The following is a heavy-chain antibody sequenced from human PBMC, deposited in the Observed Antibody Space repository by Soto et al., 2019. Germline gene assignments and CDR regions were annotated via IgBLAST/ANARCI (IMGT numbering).Heavy chain of an antibody. D-gene: IGHD1-1*01. Sequence: ASVKVSCKASGYTFTSYGISWVRQAPGQGLEWMGWISAYNGNTNYAQKLQGRVTMTTDTSTSTAYMELRSLRSDDTAVYYCARLLQLERLATYYYYYGMDVGGQGTTVTVSS. CDR3: ARLLQLERLATYYYYYGMDV. J-gene: IGHJ6*02. CDR2: ISAYNGNT. CDR1: GYTFTSYG. V-gene: IGHV1-18*01.